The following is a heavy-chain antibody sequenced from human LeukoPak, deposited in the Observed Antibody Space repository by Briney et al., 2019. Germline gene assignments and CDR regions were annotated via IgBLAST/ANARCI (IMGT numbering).Heavy chain of an antibody. CDR1: GFTFSSYW. CDR3: ARDPGRTGFDY. D-gene: IGHD1/OR15-1a*01. CDR2: INKDGGEK. Sequence: GGSLRLSCAASGFTFSSYWMSWVRQAPGKGLEWVANINKDGGEKYYVDSVKGRFTISRDNAKNSLYLRMTSLSAEDTAVYYCARDPGRTGFDYWGQGTLVTVSS. V-gene: IGHV3-7*03. J-gene: IGHJ4*02.